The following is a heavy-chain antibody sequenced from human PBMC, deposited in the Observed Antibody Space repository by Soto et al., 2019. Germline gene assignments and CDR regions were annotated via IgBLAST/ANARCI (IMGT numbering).Heavy chain of an antibody. V-gene: IGHV3-30*18. D-gene: IGHD3-10*01. J-gene: IGHJ4*02. CDR2: ISFGAKRK. CDR1: GFNFSNYD. Sequence: PGGSLRLSCVASGFNFSNYDMHWVRQAPGKGLEWVAVISFGAKRKHYANSVEGRFTISRDNSKNTLYLDMTSLRPEDTAIYYCVKQTGSGSYYNAGSGGHFDSWGQGILVTVSS. CDR3: VKQTGSGSYYNAGSGGHFDS.